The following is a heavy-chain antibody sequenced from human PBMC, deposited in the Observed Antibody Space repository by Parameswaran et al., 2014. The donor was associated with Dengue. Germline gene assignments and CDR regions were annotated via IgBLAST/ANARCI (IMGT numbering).Heavy chain of an antibody. Sequence: VRQAPGKGLEWVSYISSSSSNIFYRDSVKGRFTISRDNAKNSLYLQMNSLRDEDTAVYYCVRAPTTQLWFNWFDPWGQGTLVTVSS. J-gene: IGHJ5*02. CDR2: ISSSSSNI. D-gene: IGHD3/OR15-3a*01. V-gene: IGHV3-48*02. CDR3: VRAPTTQLWFNWFDP.